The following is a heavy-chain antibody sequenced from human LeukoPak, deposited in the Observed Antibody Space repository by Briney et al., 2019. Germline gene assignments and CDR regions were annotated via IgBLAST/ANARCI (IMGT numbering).Heavy chain of an antibody. Sequence: GESLKISCNGSHYTFTNYWIGWVRQMPGKGLELMGSIFPFDSDTRYSPSFQGQVTFSADKSINTAYLQWSSLKASDTAMYYCARHRLEVDFFDYWGQGTVVTVSS. J-gene: IGHJ4*02. V-gene: IGHV5-51*01. CDR1: HYTFTNYW. D-gene: IGHD2-15*01. CDR3: ARHRLEVDFFDY. CDR2: IFPFDSDT.